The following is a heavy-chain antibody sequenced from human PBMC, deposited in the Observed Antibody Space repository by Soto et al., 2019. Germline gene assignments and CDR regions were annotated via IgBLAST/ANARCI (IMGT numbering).Heavy chain of an antibody. CDR2: VSTSGSTI. V-gene: IGHV3-11*01. CDR1: GFTFSDYY. J-gene: IGHJ5*02. D-gene: IGHD4-17*01. CDR3: ATALDSGDYVDSFDP. Sequence: GGSLRLSCAASGFTFSDYYMSWIRKAQGKGMEWVSYVSTSGSTIYYADPVKRRFTISTDNAKNSLYLQTNSSIADDTAVDYCATALDSGDYVDSFDPWGQGTLVTVSS.